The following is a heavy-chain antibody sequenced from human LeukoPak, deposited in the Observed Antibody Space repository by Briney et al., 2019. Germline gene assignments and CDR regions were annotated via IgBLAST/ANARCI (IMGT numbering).Heavy chain of an antibody. CDR3: ARYWGPYDNSGAYFDY. J-gene: IGHJ4*02. CDR1: GDSISSSSYY. CDR2: IHYTGST. D-gene: IGHD3-22*01. Sequence: SETLFLTCTVSGDSISSSSYYWVRLRQPPGKGLEWIATIHYTGSTYYNPSLKSRVTISVDTSKNQFSLKLSSVTAADTAMYYCARYWGPYDNSGAYFDYWGQGTLVTVSS. V-gene: IGHV4-39*01.